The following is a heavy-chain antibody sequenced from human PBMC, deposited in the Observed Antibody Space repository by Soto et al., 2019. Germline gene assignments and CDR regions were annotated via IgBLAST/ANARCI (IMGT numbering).Heavy chain of an antibody. D-gene: IGHD4-17*01. V-gene: IGHV3-23*01. CDR2: ISGSGGST. CDR1: GFTFCSYA. J-gene: IGHJ4*02. CDR3: AKLDYGDYPYYFDY. Sequence: GGSLRLSCAASGFTFCSYAMSWVRQAPGKGLEWVSAISGSGGSTYYADSVKGRFTISRDNSKNTLYLQMNSLRAEDTAAYYCAKLDYGDYPYYFDYRGQGTLVTVSS.